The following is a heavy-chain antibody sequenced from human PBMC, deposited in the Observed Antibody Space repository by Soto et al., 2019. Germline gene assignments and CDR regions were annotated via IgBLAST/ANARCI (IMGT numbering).Heavy chain of an antibody. D-gene: IGHD3-10*01. V-gene: IGHV3-21*01. J-gene: IGHJ4*02. CDR1: GFTFSSYS. CDR2: ISSSSYI. Sequence: GESLKISCAASGFTFSSYSMNWVRQAPGKGLEWVSSISSSSYIYYADSVKGRFTISRDNAKNSLYLQMNSLRAEDTAVYYCARDPNSDGSCWGQGTLVTVSS. CDR3: ARDPNSDGSC.